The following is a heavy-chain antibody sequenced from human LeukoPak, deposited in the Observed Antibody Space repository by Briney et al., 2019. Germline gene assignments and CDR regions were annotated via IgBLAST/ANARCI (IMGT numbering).Heavy chain of an antibody. V-gene: IGHV3-23*01. CDR2: ITSSGGST. Sequence: GGSLRLSCAASGFTFSNGDMSWVRQAPGRGLEWVSTITSSGGSTYYADSAKGRFTISRDNSKNTLYLQMSSLRAEDTAVYYCAKCEYYDFWSGRDYWGQGTLVTVSS. CDR1: GFTFSNGD. J-gene: IGHJ4*02. CDR3: AKCEYYDFWSGRDY. D-gene: IGHD3-3*01.